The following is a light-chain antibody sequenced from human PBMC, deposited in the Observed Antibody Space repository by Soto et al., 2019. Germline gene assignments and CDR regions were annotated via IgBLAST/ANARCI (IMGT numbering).Light chain of an antibody. CDR1: RSNIGAGYD. CDR2: GNN. J-gene: IGLJ2*01. Sequence: QSVRTQPPSVSGAPGQRVTVSCTGSRSNIGAGYDVHWYQQLPGTAPKLLIYGNNNRPSGVPDRFSGSKSGTSASLAITGLQAEDEADYYCLSYDGSLSAKIFGGGTKLTVL. CDR3: LSYDGSLSAKI. V-gene: IGLV1-40*01.